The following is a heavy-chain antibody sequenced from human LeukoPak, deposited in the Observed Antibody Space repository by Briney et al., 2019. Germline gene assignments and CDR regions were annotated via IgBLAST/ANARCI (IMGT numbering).Heavy chain of an antibody. CDR1: GFTFSSYG. D-gene: IGHD3-22*01. Sequence: GGSLRLSCAASGFTFSSYGMHWVRQAPGKGLEWVAFIRYDGSNKYYADSVKGRFTISRDNSKNTLYLQMNSLRSDDTAVYYCARGYYDSSGPYYFDYWGQGTLVTVSS. CDR3: ARGYYDSSGPYYFDY. CDR2: IRYDGSNK. J-gene: IGHJ4*02. V-gene: IGHV3-30*02.